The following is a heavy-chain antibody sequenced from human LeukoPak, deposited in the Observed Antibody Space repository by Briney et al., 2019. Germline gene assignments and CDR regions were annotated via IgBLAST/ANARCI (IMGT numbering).Heavy chain of an antibody. D-gene: IGHD4-11*01. J-gene: IGHJ4*02. CDR1: GFTFSMYG. CDR3: ARALYMTTVTTFDY. V-gene: IGHV3-30*03. Sequence: GGSLRLSCVISGFTFSMYGMHWVRQAPGKGLEWVAVISPDGSGKNYVDSVEGRFTISRDNSKNTLYVQMNSLRAEDTAVYYCARALYMTTVTTFDYWGQGTLVTVSS. CDR2: ISPDGSGK.